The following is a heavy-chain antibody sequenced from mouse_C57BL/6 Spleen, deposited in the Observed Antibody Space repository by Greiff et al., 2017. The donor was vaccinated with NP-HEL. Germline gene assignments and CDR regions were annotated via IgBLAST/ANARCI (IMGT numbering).Heavy chain of an antibody. J-gene: IGHJ2*01. CDR3: ARYDYDRGYYFDY. CDR1: GYSFTGYF. V-gene: IGHV1-20*01. D-gene: IGHD2-4*01. CDR2: INPYNGDT. Sequence: EVQLVESGPELVKPGDSVKISCKASGYSFTGYFMNWVMQSHGKSLEWIGRINPYNGDTFYNQKFKGKATLTVDKSSSTAHMELRSLTSEDSAVYYCARYDYDRGYYFDYWGQGTTLTVSS.